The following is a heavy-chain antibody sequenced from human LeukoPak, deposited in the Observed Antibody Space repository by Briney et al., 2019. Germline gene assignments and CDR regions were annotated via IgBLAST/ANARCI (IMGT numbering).Heavy chain of an antibody. Sequence: ASVKVSCKASGYTFTSYDFNWVRQATGQRPEWMGWMSPNSGDTGYAQKFQDRVTMTRNTSISTAYMELSSLRSDDTAVYYCARGPPNWGYDYWGPGTLFTASS. V-gene: IGHV1-8*01. J-gene: IGHJ4*02. CDR1: GYTFTSYD. CDR3: ARGPPNWGYDY. D-gene: IGHD7-27*01. CDR2: MSPNSGDT.